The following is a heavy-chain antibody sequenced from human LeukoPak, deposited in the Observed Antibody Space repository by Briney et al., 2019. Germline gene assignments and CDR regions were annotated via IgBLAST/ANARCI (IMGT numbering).Heavy chain of an antibody. D-gene: IGHD5-18*01. CDR1: AFTFGDHA. V-gene: IGHV3-49*04. CDR3: SRGPIQLWLHNAMDV. J-gene: IGHJ6*02. Sequence: SLCLSCTASAFTFGDHAISCVRQAAGNGRGWVGFIRSKAYGGTTEYATSVKGRFTISRDDSKSIAYLEMNSLKTEDTAVYYCSRGPIQLWLHNAMDVWGQGTTVTVSS. CDR2: IRSKAYGGTT.